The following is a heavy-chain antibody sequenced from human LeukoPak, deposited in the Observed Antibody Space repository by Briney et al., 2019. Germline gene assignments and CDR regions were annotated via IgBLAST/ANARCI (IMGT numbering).Heavy chain of an antibody. CDR3: ARDGPAGP. Sequence: SETLSLTCTVSGGSLTNYYWSWIRQPPGKGLDWIGHIYYSGSTNYNPSLKSRVTISLDTSKNQFSLKLSSVTAADTALYYCARDGPAGPWGQGTLVTVSS. J-gene: IGHJ4*02. CDR2: IYYSGST. CDR1: GGSLTNYY. V-gene: IGHV4-59*01. D-gene: IGHD2-15*01.